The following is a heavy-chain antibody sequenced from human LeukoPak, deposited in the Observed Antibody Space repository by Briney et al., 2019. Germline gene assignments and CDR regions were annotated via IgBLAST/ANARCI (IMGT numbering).Heavy chain of an antibody. CDR1: GYSFTSYW. Sequence: PGESLKISCKGSGYSFTSYWIGWVRQMPGKGLEWMGIIYPGDSDTRYSPSFQGQVTISADKSISTAYLQWSSLKASDTAMYYCARGGSNRYCSSTSCYTEGAYFDYWGQGTLVTVSS. CDR3: ARGGSNRYCSSTSCYTEGAYFDY. J-gene: IGHJ4*02. CDR2: IYPGDSDT. V-gene: IGHV5-51*01. D-gene: IGHD2-2*02.